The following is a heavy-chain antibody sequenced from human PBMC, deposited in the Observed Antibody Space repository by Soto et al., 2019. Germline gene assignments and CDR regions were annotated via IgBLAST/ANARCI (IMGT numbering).Heavy chain of an antibody. Sequence: SENLSLTCTVSGGSISRYYWSWIRQPPGKGLEWIGYIYYSGSTNYNPSLKSRVTISVDTSKNQFSLKLSSVTAADTAVYYCASASGVAGTWWYFDYWGQGTLVTVSS. D-gene: IGHD6-19*01. CDR2: IYYSGST. CDR3: ASASGVAGTWWYFDY. CDR1: GGSISRYY. V-gene: IGHV4-59*01. J-gene: IGHJ4*02.